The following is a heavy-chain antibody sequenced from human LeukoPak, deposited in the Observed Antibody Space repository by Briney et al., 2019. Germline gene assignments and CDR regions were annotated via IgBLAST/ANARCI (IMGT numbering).Heavy chain of an antibody. CDR3: ARVPQGSSWPYYFDY. V-gene: IGHV1-69*04. D-gene: IGHD6-13*01. CDR2: IVPILGTA. J-gene: IGHJ4*02. CDR1: GGTFSTYA. Sequence: SVKVSCKASGGTFSTYAISWVRQAPGQGLEGVGRIVPILGTANYAQNFQGRVTITADRSTTTAYMELSSLRSEDTDVYYCARVPQGSSWPYYFDYWGQGTLVSVSS.